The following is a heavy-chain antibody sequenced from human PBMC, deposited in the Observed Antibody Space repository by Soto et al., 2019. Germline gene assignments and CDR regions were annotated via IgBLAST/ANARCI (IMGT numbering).Heavy chain of an antibody. J-gene: IGHJ4*02. D-gene: IGHD3-10*01. Sequence: GESLKISCKGSGYSFTSYWIGWVRQMPGKGLEWMGIIYPGDSDTRYSPSFQGQVTISADKSISTAYLQWSSLKASDTAMYYCARRGKGSGSYYNDYAPGYWGQGTLVTVSS. CDR2: IYPGDSDT. CDR3: ARRGKGSGSYYNDYAPGY. CDR1: GYSFTSYW. V-gene: IGHV5-51*01.